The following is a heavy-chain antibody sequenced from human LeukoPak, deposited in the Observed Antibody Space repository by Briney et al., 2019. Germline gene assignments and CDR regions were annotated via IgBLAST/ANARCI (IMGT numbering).Heavy chain of an antibody. J-gene: IGHJ6*03. CDR1: GYTFTGYY. CDR2: INLNSGGT. V-gene: IGHV1-2*06. D-gene: IGHD3-10*01. Sequence: GASVKVSCKASGYTFTGYYMHWVRQAPGQGLEWMGRINLNSGGTNYAQKFQGRVTMTRDTSISTAYMELSRLRSDDTAVYYCARGWFGELYGYYYYYMDVWGKGTTVTVSS. CDR3: ARGWFGELYGYYYYYMDV.